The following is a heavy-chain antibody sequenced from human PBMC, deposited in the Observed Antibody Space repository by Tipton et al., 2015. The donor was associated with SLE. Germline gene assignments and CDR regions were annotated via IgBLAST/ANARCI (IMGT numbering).Heavy chain of an antibody. J-gene: IGHJ4*02. CDR3: ARQDSGNYYPFDY. D-gene: IGHD1-26*01. CDR1: GGSISSYY. CDR2: IYYSGST. Sequence: TLSLTCTVSGGSISSYYWSWIRQPPGKGLEWIGYIYYSGSTNQNPSLKSRVTISVDTSKNQFSLKLTSVTAADTAVYYCARQDSGNYYPFDYWGQGTLVTVSS. V-gene: IGHV4-59*08.